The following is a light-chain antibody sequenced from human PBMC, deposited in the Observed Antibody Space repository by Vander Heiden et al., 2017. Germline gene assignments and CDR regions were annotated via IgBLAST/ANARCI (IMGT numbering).Light chain of an antibody. J-gene: IGLJ2*01. CDR1: SSDVDIYNL. CDR2: EGT. CDR3: CSYAGSTVV. Sequence: QSALTQPASVSGSPGQSITISCTETSSDVDIYNLVSWYQHHPGKVPKLLIYEGTQRPSGVSARFSGSRSGNTASLTVSGLQAEDEAYYYCCSYAGSTVVFGGGTKLTVL. V-gene: IGLV2-23*01.